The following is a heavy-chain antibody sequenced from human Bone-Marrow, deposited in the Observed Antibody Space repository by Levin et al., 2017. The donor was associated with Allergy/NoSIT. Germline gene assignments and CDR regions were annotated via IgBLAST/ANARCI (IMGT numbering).Heavy chain of an antibody. J-gene: IGHJ6*03. V-gene: IGHV3-30*18. D-gene: IGHD2-2*01. CDR1: GFTFSSYG. CDR2: ISYDGSSK. CDR3: AKAPSQLPPDYYYYYMNV. Sequence: TGGSLRLSCAASGFTFSSYGMHWVRQAPGKGLEWVSVISYDGSSKYYADSVKGRFTISRDNFKSTLYLQMNSLRAEDTAVYYCAKAPSQLPPDYYYYYMNVWGKGTTVTVSS.